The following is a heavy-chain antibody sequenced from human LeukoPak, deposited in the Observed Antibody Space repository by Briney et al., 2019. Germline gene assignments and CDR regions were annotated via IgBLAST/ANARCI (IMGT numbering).Heavy chain of an antibody. J-gene: IGHJ6*02. CDR1: GYTFTSYG. Sequence: ASVKVSCKASGYTFTSYGISWVRQAPGQGLEWMGWISAYNGNTNYAQKLQGRVTMTTDTSTSTAYMDLSSLRSEDTAVYYCARAVYGLDVWGQGTTVTVSS. CDR2: ISAYNGNT. CDR3: ARAVYGLDV. V-gene: IGHV1-18*01.